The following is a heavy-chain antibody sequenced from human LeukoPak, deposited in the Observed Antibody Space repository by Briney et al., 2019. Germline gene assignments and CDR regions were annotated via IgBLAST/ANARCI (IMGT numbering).Heavy chain of an antibody. V-gene: IGHV3-7*01. CDR1: GFTFSSYW. CDR3: ARDGRLRDFDY. Sequence: PGGSLRLSCAASGFTFSSYWMSWVRQAPGKGLEWVANIKQDGSEKYYVDSVKGRFTISRDNAKNSLYLQMNSLRAEDTAMYYCARDGRLRDFDYWGQGTLVTVSS. D-gene: IGHD3-16*01. CDR2: IKQDGSEK. J-gene: IGHJ4*02.